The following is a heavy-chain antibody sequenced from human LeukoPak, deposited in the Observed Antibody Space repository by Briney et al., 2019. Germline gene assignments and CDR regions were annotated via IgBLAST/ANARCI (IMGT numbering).Heavy chain of an antibody. J-gene: IGHJ5*02. CDR3: ARRRQVAAGISWFDP. D-gene: IGHD6-13*01. CDR2: IYSGGST. CDR1: GFTVSSNY. Sequence: PGGSLRLSCAASGFTVSSNYMSWVRQAPGKGLEWVSVIYSGGSTYYADSVKGRFTISRDNSKNTLYLQMNSLRAEDTAVYYCARRRQVAAGISWFDPWGQGTLVPVSS. V-gene: IGHV3-66*04.